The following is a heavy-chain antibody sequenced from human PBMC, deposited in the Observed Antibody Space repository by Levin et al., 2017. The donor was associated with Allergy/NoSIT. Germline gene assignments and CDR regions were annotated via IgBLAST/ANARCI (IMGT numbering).Heavy chain of an antibody. Sequence: GESLKISCAASGFTFSSYAMHWVRQAPGKGLEWVAVISYDGSNKYYADSVKGRFTISRDNSKNTLYLQMNSLRAEDTAVYYCARDPYSSGNYYGMDVWGQGTTVTVSS. J-gene: IGHJ6*02. CDR3: ARDPYSSGNYYGMDV. D-gene: IGHD6-19*01. V-gene: IGHV3-30-3*01. CDR2: ISYDGSNK. CDR1: GFTFSSYA.